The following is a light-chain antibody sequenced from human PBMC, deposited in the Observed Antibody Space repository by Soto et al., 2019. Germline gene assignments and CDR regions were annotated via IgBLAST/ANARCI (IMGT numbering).Light chain of an antibody. CDR1: QSISSW. V-gene: IGKV1-5*03. CDR2: KAS. Sequence: DIQMTKSPYTLSASVGDRVTITCRASQSISSWLAWYQQKPGKAPKLLIYKASSLESGVPSRFSGSGSGTEFTLTISSLQPDDFATYYCQQYNSYWTFGQGTKVDIK. J-gene: IGKJ1*01. CDR3: QQYNSYWT.